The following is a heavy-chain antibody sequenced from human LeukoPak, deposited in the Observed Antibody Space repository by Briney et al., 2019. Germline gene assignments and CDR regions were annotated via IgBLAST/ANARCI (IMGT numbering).Heavy chain of an antibody. CDR1: GFTFDDYG. CDR3: ARLKTYYDFWSGYYMDY. D-gene: IGHD3-3*01. Sequence: PGGSLRLSCAASGFTFDDYGMSWVRQAPGKGLEWVSGINWNGGSTGYADSVKGRFTISRDNAKNSLYLQMNSLRAEDTALYYCARLKTYYDFWSGYYMDYWGQGTLVTVSS. V-gene: IGHV3-20*04. CDR2: INWNGGST. J-gene: IGHJ4*02.